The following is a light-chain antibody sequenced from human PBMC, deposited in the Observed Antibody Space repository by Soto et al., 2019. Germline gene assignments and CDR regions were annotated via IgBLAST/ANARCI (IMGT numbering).Light chain of an antibody. Sequence: QSVLTQPPSASGTPGQRVTISCSGSSSNIGSNFVYWYQQLPGTAPKLLIYRNTQRPSGVPDRFSGSKSGTSASLAISGLRSEDEADYYCAAWDDSLSANWMFGGGTKVTVL. J-gene: IGLJ3*02. CDR3: AAWDDSLSANWM. CDR2: RNT. CDR1: SSNIGSNF. V-gene: IGLV1-47*01.